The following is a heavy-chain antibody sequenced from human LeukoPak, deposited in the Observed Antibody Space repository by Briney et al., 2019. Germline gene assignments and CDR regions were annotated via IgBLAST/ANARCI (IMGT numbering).Heavy chain of an antibody. V-gene: IGHV3-64D*06. J-gene: IGHJ4*02. D-gene: IGHD5-18*01. Sequence: GGSLRLSCSVSGFTFSTFAMHWVSQAPGKGLEYVSGISSNGGSTYYADSVKGRLTIYRDNSKNTLYLQMSSLRTEDTAVYYCVKDTARVPGDYWGRGTLVTVSS. CDR3: VKDTARVPGDY. CDR2: ISSNGGST. CDR1: GFTFSTFA.